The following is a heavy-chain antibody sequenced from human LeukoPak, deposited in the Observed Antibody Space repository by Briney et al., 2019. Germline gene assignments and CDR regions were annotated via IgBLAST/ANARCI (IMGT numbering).Heavy chain of an antibody. CDR2: ISSSGSTI. CDR1: GFTFSDYY. D-gene: IGHD3-22*01. CDR3: ARGYYDSSVPADY. J-gene: IGHJ4*02. V-gene: IGHV3-11*01. Sequence: GGSLRLSCAASGFTFSDYYMSWIRQAPGKGLEWVSYISSSGSTIYYADSVKGRFTISRDNAKNSLYLQMNSLRAEHTAVYYWARGYYDSSVPADYWGQGTLVTVSS.